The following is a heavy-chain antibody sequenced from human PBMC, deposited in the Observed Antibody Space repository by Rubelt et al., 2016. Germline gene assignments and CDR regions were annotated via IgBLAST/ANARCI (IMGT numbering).Heavy chain of an antibody. D-gene: IGHD3-22*01. Sequence: QVQLQESGPGLVKPSETLSLTCTVSGGSISSYYWSWIRQPPGKGLEWIGYMYYSGSTNYNPSLKSRVTISVDTSKNQFSLKLSSVTAADTAVYYCASFRDSSGYFRWGQGTLVTVAS. CDR3: ASFRDSSGYFR. CDR1: GGSISSYY. J-gene: IGHJ4*02. V-gene: IGHV4-59*08. CDR2: MYYSGST.